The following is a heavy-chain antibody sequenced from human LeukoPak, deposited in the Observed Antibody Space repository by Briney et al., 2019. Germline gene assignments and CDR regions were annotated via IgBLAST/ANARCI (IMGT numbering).Heavy chain of an antibody. V-gene: IGHV3-43*01. Sequence: GGSLRLSCAASGFTFHHYSMHWVRQPPGKGLEWVSLISWDGGITYYADSVRGRFTISRDNPKNTLYLQMNSLRAEDTAVYYCARAPLALSYGFDPWGQGTLVTVSS. CDR2: ISWDGGIT. D-gene: IGHD2-2*01. CDR3: ARAPLALSYGFDP. J-gene: IGHJ5*02. CDR1: GFTFHHYS.